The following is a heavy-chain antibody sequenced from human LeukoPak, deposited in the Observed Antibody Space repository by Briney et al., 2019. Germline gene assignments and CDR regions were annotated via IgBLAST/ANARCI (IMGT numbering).Heavy chain of an antibody. D-gene: IGHD3-3*01. CDR1: GYTFTSYD. V-gene: IGHV1-8*01. J-gene: IGHJ6*03. CDR3: ARGPPYYDFWSGYYYYYMDV. CDR2: MNPNSGNT. Sequence: ASVTVSCKASGYTFTSYDINWVRQAAGQGLEWMGWMNPNSGNTGYAQKFQGRVTMTRNTSISTAYMELSSLRSEDTAVYYCARGPPYYDFWSGYYYYYMDVWGKGTTVTVSS.